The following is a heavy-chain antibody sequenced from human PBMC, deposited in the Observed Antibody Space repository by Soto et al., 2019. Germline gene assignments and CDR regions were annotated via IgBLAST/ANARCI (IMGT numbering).Heavy chain of an antibody. Sequence: GASVKVSCKASGGTFSSYAISWVRQAPGQGLEWMGGIIPIFGTADYAQKFQGRVTITADDFTSKAYMELSSLRSEDTAVYYCARHLGGNHYYYGMDVWGQGTTVTVSS. V-gene: IGHV1-69*13. CDR3: ARHLGGNHYYYGMDV. CDR2: IIPIFGTA. D-gene: IGHD3-16*01. CDR1: GGTFSSYA. J-gene: IGHJ6*02.